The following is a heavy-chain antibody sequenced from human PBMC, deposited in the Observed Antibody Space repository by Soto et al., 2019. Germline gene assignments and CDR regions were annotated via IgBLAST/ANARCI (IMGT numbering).Heavy chain of an antibody. CDR1: GFTLSSYW. CDR2: INSDGSNT. J-gene: IGHJ4*02. CDR3: TKDEGGSSWVQRY. Sequence: EVQLVESGGGLVQPGGSLRLSCAASGFTLSSYWMHWVRQGPGKGLVWVSRINSDGSNTNYADSVKGRFTISRDNAKNTVYLQCNRLGTEDTAVYYCTKDEGGSSWVQRYWGQGTLVTVSS. V-gene: IGHV3-74*01. D-gene: IGHD6-13*01.